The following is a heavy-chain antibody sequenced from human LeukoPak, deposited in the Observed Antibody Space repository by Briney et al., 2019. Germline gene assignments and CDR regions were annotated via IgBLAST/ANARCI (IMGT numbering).Heavy chain of an antibody. V-gene: IGHV3-9*01. J-gene: IGHJ6*02. D-gene: IGHD3-3*01. CDR2: ISWNSGSI. CDR3: VKDGAIFGVPISRGGMDV. CDR1: GFTFNNFA. Sequence: PGGSLRLSCVASGFTFNNFAMHWVRQTPGQGLGWVSGISWNSGSIGYADSVKGRFTISRDNGKKALYLEMNSLRPEDTALYYCVKDGAIFGVPISRGGMDVWGQGTTVTVSS.